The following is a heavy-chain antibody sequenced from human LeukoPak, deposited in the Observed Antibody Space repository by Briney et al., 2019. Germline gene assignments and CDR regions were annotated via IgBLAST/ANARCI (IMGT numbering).Heavy chain of an antibody. D-gene: IGHD1-26*01. CDR1: GFTFSSYW. Sequence: SGGSLRLSCAASGFTFSSYWMGWVRQAPGKRLEWVANMNIDGSEKYYADSVKGRFTISRDNARNSVYLQMNSLRVEDTAVYYCASGSIRWKAFDYWGQGTLVTVSS. CDR3: ASGSIRWKAFDY. J-gene: IGHJ4*02. CDR2: MNIDGSEK. V-gene: IGHV3-7*01.